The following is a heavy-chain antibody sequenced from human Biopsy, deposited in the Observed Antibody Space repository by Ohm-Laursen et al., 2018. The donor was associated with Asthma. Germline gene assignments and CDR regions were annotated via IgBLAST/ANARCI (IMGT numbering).Heavy chain of an antibody. CDR1: GGTFNSDA. J-gene: IGHJ4*02. CDR3: ARSYCGGDCFSPFDY. CDR2: IIPIFGTP. Sequence: SSVKVSCKTSGGTFNSDAISWVRQAPGQGLEWMGGIIPIFGTPSYAQNFQSRLTITADDFTSTVYMELSSLRSEDTAMYYCARSYCGGDCFSPFDYWGQGTLVTVSS. V-gene: IGHV1-69*01. D-gene: IGHD2-21*01.